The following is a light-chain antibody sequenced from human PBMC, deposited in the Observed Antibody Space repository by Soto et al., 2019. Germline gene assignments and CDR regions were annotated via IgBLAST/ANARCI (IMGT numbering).Light chain of an antibody. J-gene: IGKJ2*01. Sequence: EIVLTQTPGTVSLSPGERATLSCRASQSVRSTYFAWYQHKPGQAPRLLIFDASTRATGIPDRFSGSGSGTDFTLTISRLEPEDFALYYCQQYGSSPPYTFGQGTKLEIK. CDR1: QSVRSTY. CDR3: QQYGSSPPYT. CDR2: DAS. V-gene: IGKV3-20*01.